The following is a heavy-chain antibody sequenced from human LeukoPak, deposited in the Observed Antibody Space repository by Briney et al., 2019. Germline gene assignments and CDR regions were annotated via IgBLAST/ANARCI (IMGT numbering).Heavy chain of an antibody. CDR3: AKDATDYFDY. CDR1: GFTFSSYG. CDR2: ISYDGSNK. D-gene: IGHD2-15*01. Sequence: PGRSLRLSCAASGFTFSSYGMHWVRQAPGKGLEWVAVISYDGSNKYYADSVKGRFTISRDNSKNTLYLQMNSLRAEDTAVYYCAKDATDYFDYWGQGTPVTVSS. J-gene: IGHJ4*02. V-gene: IGHV3-30*18.